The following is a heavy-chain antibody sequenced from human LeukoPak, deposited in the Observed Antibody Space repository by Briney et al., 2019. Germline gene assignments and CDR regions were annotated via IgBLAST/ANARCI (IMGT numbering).Heavy chain of an antibody. J-gene: IGHJ5*02. CDR2: IIPIFGTA. V-gene: IGHV1-69*05. Sequence: SVKVSCKASGGTFSSYAISWVRQAPGQGLEWMGRIIPIFGTANYAQKFQGRVTITTDESTSTAYMELSSLRSGETAVYYCAREISSSWYNLPYNWFDPWGQGTLVTVSS. CDR3: AREISSSWYNLPYNWFDP. CDR1: GGTFSSYA. D-gene: IGHD6-13*01.